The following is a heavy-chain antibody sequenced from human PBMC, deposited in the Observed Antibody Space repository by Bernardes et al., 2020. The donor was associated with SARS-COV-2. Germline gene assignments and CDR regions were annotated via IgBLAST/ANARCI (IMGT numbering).Heavy chain of an antibody. J-gene: IGHJ5*02. Sequence: GGSLRLSCKASGYTFTGYYMHWVRQAPGQGLEWMGWINPNSGGTNYAQKFQGRVTMTRDTSISTAYMELSRLRSDDTAVYYCARAVAIAAAGTRGWFDPWGQGTLVTVSS. V-gene: IGHV1-2*02. D-gene: IGHD6-13*01. CDR1: GYTFTGYY. CDR2: INPNSGGT. CDR3: ARAVAIAAAGTRGWFDP.